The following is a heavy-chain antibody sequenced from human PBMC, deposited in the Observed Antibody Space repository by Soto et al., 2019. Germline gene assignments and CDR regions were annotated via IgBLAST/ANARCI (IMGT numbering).Heavy chain of an antibody. CDR2: IWYDGSNK. CDR3: ARDLTDIVVVPAAMGGFDY. CDR1: GFTFSSYG. J-gene: IGHJ4*02. Sequence: GGSLRLSCAASGFTFSSYGMHWVRQAPGKGLEWVAVIWYDGSNKYYADSVKGRFTISRDNSKNTLYLQMNSLRAEDTAVYYCARDLTDIVVVPAAMGGFDYWVQGTLVTVSS. V-gene: IGHV3-33*08. D-gene: IGHD2-2*01.